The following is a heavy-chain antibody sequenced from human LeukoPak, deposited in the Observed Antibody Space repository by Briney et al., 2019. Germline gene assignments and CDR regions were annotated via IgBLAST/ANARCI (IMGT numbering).Heavy chain of an antibody. CDR2: INHSGST. Sequence: SETLSLTCAVYGGSFSGYYWSWIRQPPGKGLEWIGEINHSGSTNYNPSLKSRVTISVDTSKNQFSLKLSSVTAADTAVYCCARGPLRREDYWGQGTLVTVSS. D-gene: IGHD5-12*01. J-gene: IGHJ4*02. CDR3: ARGPLRREDY. V-gene: IGHV4-34*01. CDR1: GGSFSGYY.